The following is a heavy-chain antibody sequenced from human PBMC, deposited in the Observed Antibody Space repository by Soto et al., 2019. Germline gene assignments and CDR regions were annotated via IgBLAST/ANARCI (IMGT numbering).Heavy chain of an antibody. CDR3: ARDRARGWYAQGTFGY. D-gene: IGHD6-19*01. CDR2: INPSGGST. CDR1: GYTFTSYY. J-gene: IGHJ4*02. Sequence: ASVKVSCKASGYTFTSYYMHWVRQAPGQGLEWMGIINPSGGSTSYAQKFQGRVTMTRDTSTSTVYMELSSLRSEDTAVYYCARDRARGWYAQGTFGYWGQGSLVTVSS. V-gene: IGHV1-46*03.